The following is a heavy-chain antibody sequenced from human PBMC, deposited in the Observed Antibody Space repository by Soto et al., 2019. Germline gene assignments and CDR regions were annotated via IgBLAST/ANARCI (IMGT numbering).Heavy chain of an antibody. CDR3: PTANGGYSSGCYLRNGFDI. D-gene: IGHD6-19*01. Sequence: PGGSLRLSCAASGFTFSSSDMHWVRQATGKGLEWVSAIGTAGDTYYPGSVKGRFTICREKAKHSLSLQMNSLRAVATPAYYCPTANGGYSSGCYLRNGFDIWGQGTMVTVSS. CDR1: GFTFSSSD. CDR2: IGTAGDT. J-gene: IGHJ4*02. V-gene: IGHV3-13*01.